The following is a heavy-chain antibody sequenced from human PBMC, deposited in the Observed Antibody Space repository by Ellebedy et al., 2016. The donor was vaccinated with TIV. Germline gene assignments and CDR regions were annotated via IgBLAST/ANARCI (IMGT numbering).Heavy chain of an antibody. CDR3: ARYCSSTSCYRGFDP. J-gene: IGHJ5*02. CDR1: GYTFTSYG. D-gene: IGHD2-2*02. V-gene: IGHV1-18*01. CDR2: ISAYNGNT. Sequence: AASVKVSCKASGYTFTSYGINWVRQAPGQGLEWMGWISAYNGNTNYAQKLQGRVTMTTDTSTSTAYMELRSLRSDDTAVYYCARYCSSTSCYRGFDPWGQGTLVTVSS.